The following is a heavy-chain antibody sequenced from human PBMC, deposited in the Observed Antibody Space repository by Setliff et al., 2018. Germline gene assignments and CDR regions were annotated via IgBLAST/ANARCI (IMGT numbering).Heavy chain of an antibody. J-gene: IGHJ6*03. CDR3: ARPTSAGRLWYMDF. D-gene: IGHD1-26*01. CDR1: GFTFSSYA. V-gene: IGHV3-30*10. Sequence: HPGGSLRLSCAASGFTFSSYAMHWVRQAPGKRLEWVAVISFDGSNESYTDSVKGRFTISRDNSENTLYLQMNSLRADDTAVYYCARPTSAGRLWYMDFWGTGTTVTVSS. CDR2: ISFDGSNE.